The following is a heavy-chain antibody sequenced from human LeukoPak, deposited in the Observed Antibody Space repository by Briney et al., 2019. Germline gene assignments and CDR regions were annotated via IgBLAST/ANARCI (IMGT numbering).Heavy chain of an antibody. J-gene: IGHJ4*02. D-gene: IGHD2-15*01. CDR1: GFTFSSYW. V-gene: IGHV3-7*01. CDR3: ARDLRLGSGR. Sequence: GGALRLSCAASGFTFSSYWRSLVRQAPRKGLEWVANIKQDGSEKYYVDSVKGRFTISRDNAKNSLYLQMNSLRAEDTAVYYCARDLRLGSGRWGQGTLVTVSS. CDR2: IKQDGSEK.